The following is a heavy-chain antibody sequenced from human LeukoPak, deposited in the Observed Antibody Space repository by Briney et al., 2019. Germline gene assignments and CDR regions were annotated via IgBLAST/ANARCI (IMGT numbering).Heavy chain of an antibody. CDR2: ISSSNTYI. CDR3: ARGAEYSGAWCQDY. D-gene: IGHD6-19*01. Sequence: PGGSLRLSCAASGFTFSSYAMSWVRQAPGKGLEWVSSISSSNTYIYYADSVKGRFTISRDNAKNSLSLQMNSLRAEDTAVYYCARGAEYSGAWCQDYWGQGTLVTVSS. CDR1: GFTFSSYA. V-gene: IGHV3-21*01. J-gene: IGHJ4*02.